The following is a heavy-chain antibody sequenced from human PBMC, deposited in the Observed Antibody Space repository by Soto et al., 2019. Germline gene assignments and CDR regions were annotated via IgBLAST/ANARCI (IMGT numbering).Heavy chain of an antibody. D-gene: IGHD3-16*02. CDR3: ARAKFGLPSGELSQYYFDY. CDR1: GGSISSYY. J-gene: IGHJ4*02. V-gene: IGHV4-59*01. CDR2: IYYSGST. Sequence: SETLSLTCTVSGGSISSYYWSWIRQPPGKGLEWIGYIYYSGSTNYNPSLKSRVTISVDTSKNQFSLKLSSVTAADTAVYYCARAKFGLPSGELSQYYFDYWGQGTLVTVSS.